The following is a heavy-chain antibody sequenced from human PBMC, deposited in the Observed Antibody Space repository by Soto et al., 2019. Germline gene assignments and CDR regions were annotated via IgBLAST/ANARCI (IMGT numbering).Heavy chain of an antibody. CDR3: ARDVMVRGDTDYYYYYYMDV. CDR2: ISSSSSYI. J-gene: IGHJ6*03. D-gene: IGHD3-10*01. Sequence: PGGSLRLSCAASGFTFSSYSMNWVRQAPGKGLGWVSSISSSSSYIYYADSVKGRFTISRDNAKNSLYLQMNSLRAEDTAVYYCARDVMVRGDTDYYYYYYMDVWGKGTTVTVSS. V-gene: IGHV3-21*01. CDR1: GFTFSSYS.